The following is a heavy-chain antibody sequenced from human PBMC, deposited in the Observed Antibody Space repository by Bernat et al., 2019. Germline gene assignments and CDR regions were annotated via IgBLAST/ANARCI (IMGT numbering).Heavy chain of an antibody. CDR2: INPNSGGT. D-gene: IGHD2-2*01. V-gene: IGHV1-2*06. CDR3: ASRPLGYCSSTSCYAFDC. J-gene: IGHJ4*02. CDR1: GYTFTGYY. Sequence: QVQLVQSGAEVKKPGASVKVSCKASGYTFTGYYMHWVRQAPGQGLEWMGRINPNSGGTNYAQKFQGRVTMTRDTSISTAYMELSRLRSDDTAVYYCASRPLGYCSSTSCYAFDCWGQGTLVTVSS.